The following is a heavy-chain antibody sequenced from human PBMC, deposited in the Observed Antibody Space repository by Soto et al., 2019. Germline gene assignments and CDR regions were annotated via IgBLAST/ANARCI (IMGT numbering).Heavy chain of an antibody. CDR2: ISSSSSYI. CDR3: ARETTTDSSGYYYSPNNFDY. J-gene: IGHJ4*02. D-gene: IGHD3-22*01. V-gene: IGHV3-21*01. Sequence: RRLSGPASGXTFSSYSMNWVRQAPGKGLEWVSSISSSSSYIYYADSVKGRFTISRDNAKNSLYLQMNSLRAEDTAVYYCARETTTDSSGYYYSPNNFDYWGQGTLVTVSS. CDR1: GXTFSSYS.